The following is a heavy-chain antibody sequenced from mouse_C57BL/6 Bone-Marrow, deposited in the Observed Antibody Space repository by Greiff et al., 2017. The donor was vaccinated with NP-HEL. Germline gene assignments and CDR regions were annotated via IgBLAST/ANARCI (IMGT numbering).Heavy chain of an antibody. Sequence: ESGPGLVKPSQSLSLTCSVTGYSITSGYYWNWIRQFPGNKLEWMGYISYDGSNNYNPSLKNRIPITRDTSKNQFFLKLNSVTTEDTATYYCARDENYYGSTSFAYWGQGTLVTVSA. CDR2: ISYDGSN. CDR3: ARDENYYGSTSFAY. J-gene: IGHJ3*01. CDR1: GYSITSGYY. V-gene: IGHV3-6*01. D-gene: IGHD1-1*01.